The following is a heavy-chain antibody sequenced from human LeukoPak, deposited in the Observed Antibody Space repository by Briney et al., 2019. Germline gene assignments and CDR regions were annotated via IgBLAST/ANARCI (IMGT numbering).Heavy chain of an antibody. CDR1: GLTFGDYA. V-gene: IGHV3-49*04. CDR2: IRSKAYGGTT. Sequence: HAGGSLRLSFTASGLTFGDYAISWVRQAPGKGLEWVGFIRSKAYGGTTEYAASVKGRFTISRDDSKSIAYLQMNSLKTEDTAVYYCTRVRYSSSWYGDPYYYYYYMDVWGKGTTVTISS. CDR3: TRVRYSSSWYGDPYYYYYYMDV. D-gene: IGHD6-13*01. J-gene: IGHJ6*03.